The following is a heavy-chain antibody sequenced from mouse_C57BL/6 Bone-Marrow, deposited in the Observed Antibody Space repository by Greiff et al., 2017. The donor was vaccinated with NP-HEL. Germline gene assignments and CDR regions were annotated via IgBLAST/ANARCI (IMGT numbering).Heavy chain of an antibody. J-gene: IGHJ2*01. V-gene: IGHV1-81*01. CDR2: IYPRSGNT. CDR1: GYTFTSYG. D-gene: IGHD2-4*01. CDR3: ARRLRQGDYFDY. Sequence: QVQLQQSGAELARPGASVKLSCKASGYTFTSYGISWVKQRTGRGLEWIGEIYPRSGNTYYNEKFKGKATLTADKSSSTAYMELRSLTSEDSAVYFCARRLRQGDYFDYWGQGTTLTVSS.